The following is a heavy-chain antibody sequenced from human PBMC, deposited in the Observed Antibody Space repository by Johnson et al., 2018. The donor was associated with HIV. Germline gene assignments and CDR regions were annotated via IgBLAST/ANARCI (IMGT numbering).Heavy chain of an antibody. Sequence: QVQLVESGGGVVQPGRSLRLSCAASGFTFSSYAMHWVRQAPGKGLEWVAVISYDGSNKYYADSVKGRFTISRVNSKNMLYLQMNSLRVEDTAVYYCVKEASRGTVTQAPDAFDIWGQGTMVTVSS. CDR3: VKEASRGTVTQAPDAFDI. J-gene: IGHJ3*02. CDR1: GFTFSSYA. D-gene: IGHD4-17*01. V-gene: IGHV3-30*04. CDR2: ISYDGSNK.